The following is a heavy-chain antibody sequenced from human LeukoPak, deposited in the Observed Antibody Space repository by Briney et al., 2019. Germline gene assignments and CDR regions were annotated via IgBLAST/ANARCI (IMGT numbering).Heavy chain of an antibody. D-gene: IGHD3/OR15-3a*01. Sequence: GASVKASCKASGYTFTGYYMHWVRQAPGQGLEWMGWINPNSGGTNYAQKFQGRATMTRDTSISTAYMELSRLRSDDTAVYYCARESLAWSALDPWGQGTLVTVSS. J-gene: IGHJ5*02. V-gene: IGHV1-2*02. CDR2: INPNSGGT. CDR3: ARESLAWSALDP. CDR1: GYTFTGYY.